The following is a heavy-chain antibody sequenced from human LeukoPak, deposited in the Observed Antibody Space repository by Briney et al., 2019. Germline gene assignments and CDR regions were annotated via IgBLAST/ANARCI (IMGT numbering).Heavy chain of an antibody. J-gene: IGHJ6*03. V-gene: IGHV4-38-2*02. D-gene: IGHD1-1*01. CDR2: IYHSGST. Sequence: PSETLSLTCTVSGYSISSGYDWGWIRRPPGKGLEWIGSIYHSGSTYYNPSLKSRVTISVDTSKNQFSLKLSSVTAADTAVYYCARPTVPLLTYYYYYMDVWGKGTTVTVSS. CDR3: ARPTVPLLTYYYYYMDV. CDR1: GYSISSGYD.